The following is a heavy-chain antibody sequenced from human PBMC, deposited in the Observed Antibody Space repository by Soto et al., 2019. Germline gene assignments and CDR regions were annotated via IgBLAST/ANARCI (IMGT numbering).Heavy chain of an antibody. CDR2: IIPIFIASV. D-gene: IGHD3-10*01. V-gene: IGHV1-69*13. Sequence: GASVKVSCKPSGGTFSSYTVTWVRQAPGQGLEWMGGIIPIFIASVHYAQKFQGRVTITADESTSTAYMELSSLTSEDTAVYYCARGVRTYGSGWDLYYLDSWGQGTLVTVSS. J-gene: IGHJ4*02. CDR3: ARGVRTYGSGWDLYYLDS. CDR1: GGTFSSYT.